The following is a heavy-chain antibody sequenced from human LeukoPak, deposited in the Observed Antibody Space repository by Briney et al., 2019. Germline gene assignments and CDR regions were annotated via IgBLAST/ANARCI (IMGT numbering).Heavy chain of an antibody. CDR2: IYSGGST. CDR1: GFIVSNNY. D-gene: IGHD1-26*01. Sequence: GGSLRLSCAASGFIVSNNYMNWVRQAPGKGLEWVSVIYSGGSTYYADSVKGRFTISRDNSKNTVDLQMNDLRGEDTAVYYCARSWDARLNFDYWGQGTPVTVSS. J-gene: IGHJ4*02. CDR3: ARSWDARLNFDY. V-gene: IGHV3-66*02.